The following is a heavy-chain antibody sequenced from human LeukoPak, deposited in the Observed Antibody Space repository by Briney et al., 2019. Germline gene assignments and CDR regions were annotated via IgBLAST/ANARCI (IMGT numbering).Heavy chain of an antibody. Sequence: GGSLRLSCAASGFTFSSHGMHWVRQAPGKGLWWVAVIANEGRGKKYADTVKGRFTISRDNSKNTLYLKMNSLRDEDTAVYYCAKDGRVAAAAYYFDDWGQGTLATVSS. D-gene: IGHD6-13*01. J-gene: IGHJ4*02. CDR1: GFTFSSHG. V-gene: IGHV3-30*18. CDR2: IANEGRGK. CDR3: AKDGRVAAAAYYFDD.